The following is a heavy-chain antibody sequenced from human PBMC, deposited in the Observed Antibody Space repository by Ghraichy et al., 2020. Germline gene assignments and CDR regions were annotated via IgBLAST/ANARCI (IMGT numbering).Heavy chain of an antibody. J-gene: IGHJ6*02. D-gene: IGHD1-1*01. V-gene: IGHV4-59*08. Sequence: SETLSLTCTVAGDSINPYYWSWIRRPPGKGLEWIGFNYYSGTTHYNPSLKSRVTFSLDASKTQFSLKLSSVTAADMAVYYCARRTITTRYGMDVWGQGTTVIVSS. CDR2: NYYSGTT. CDR3: ARRTITTRYGMDV. CDR1: GDSINPYY.